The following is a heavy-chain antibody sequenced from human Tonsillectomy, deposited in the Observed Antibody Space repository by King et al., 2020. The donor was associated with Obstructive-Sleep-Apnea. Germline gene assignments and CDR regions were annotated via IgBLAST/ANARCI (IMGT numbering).Heavy chain of an antibody. CDR2: ISQDGTEM. CDR3: ARENDNDTYGYSHYFDY. D-gene: IGHD5-18*01. V-gene: IGHV3-7*03. J-gene: IGHJ4*02. Sequence: VQLVESGGGLVRPGGSLRLSCAASGFSFSTYWVTWVRQAPGKGLEGGANISQDGTEMYYVESVKGRFTISSENAKNSLYLQMNSLRAEDTAVYYCARENDNDTYGYSHYFDYWGQGTLVTVSS. CDR1: GFSFSTYW.